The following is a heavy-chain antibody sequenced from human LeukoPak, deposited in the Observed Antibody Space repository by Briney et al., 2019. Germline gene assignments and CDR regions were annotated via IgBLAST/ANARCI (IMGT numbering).Heavy chain of an antibody. CDR1: GYTLTGYY. V-gene: IGHV1-2*02. CDR3: AKWIETSGYYFDY. D-gene: IGHD3-22*01. Sequence: ASVKVSCKASGYTLTGYYMHWVRQAPGQGLEWMGWINPNSGVTKYAQKFQGRVTMTRDTSISTAYMELSRLTSDDTAVYHCAKWIETSGYYFDYWGQGTLVTVSS. J-gene: IGHJ4*02. CDR2: INPNSGVT.